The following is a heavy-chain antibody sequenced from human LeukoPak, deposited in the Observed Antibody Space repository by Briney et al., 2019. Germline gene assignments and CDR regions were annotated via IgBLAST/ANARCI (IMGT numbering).Heavy chain of an antibody. D-gene: IGHD3-16*02. V-gene: IGHV1-69*06. J-gene: IGHJ3*02. Sequence: SVKVSCKASGYTFTSYYMHWVRQAPGQGLEWMGGIIPIFGTANYAQKFQGRVTITADKSTSTAYMELSSLRSEDTAVYYCARALPDRGAFDIWGQGTMVTVSS. CDR2: IIPIFGTA. CDR1: GYTFTSYY. CDR3: ARALPDRGAFDI.